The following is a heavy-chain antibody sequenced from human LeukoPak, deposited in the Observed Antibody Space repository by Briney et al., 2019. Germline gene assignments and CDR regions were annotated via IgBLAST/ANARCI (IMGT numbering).Heavy chain of an antibody. Sequence: GASVKVSCKASGYTFTGYYIHWVRQAPGQGLEWMGWINPNSGGTNYAQKFQGRVTMTRDTSISTASMELSRLGFDDTAVYYCARDPGSGYSFLYYFDYWGQGTLVTVSS. CDR2: INPNSGGT. CDR1: GYTFTGYY. J-gene: IGHJ4*02. CDR3: ARDPGSGYSFLYYFDY. V-gene: IGHV1-2*02. D-gene: IGHD5-18*01.